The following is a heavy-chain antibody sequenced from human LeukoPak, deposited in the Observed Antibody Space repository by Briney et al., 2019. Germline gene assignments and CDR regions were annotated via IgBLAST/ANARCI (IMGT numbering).Heavy chain of an antibody. Sequence: ASVKVSCKASGYTFTSYGISWVRQAPGQGLEWMGWISAYNGNTNYAQKLQGRVTMTTDTSTSTAYMELRSLRSDDTAVYYCARGRALPKRGRKNYYYMDVWGKGTTVTVSS. D-gene: IGHD1-26*01. CDR2: ISAYNGNT. CDR1: GYTFTSYG. V-gene: IGHV1-18*01. CDR3: ARGRALPKRGRKNYYYMDV. J-gene: IGHJ6*03.